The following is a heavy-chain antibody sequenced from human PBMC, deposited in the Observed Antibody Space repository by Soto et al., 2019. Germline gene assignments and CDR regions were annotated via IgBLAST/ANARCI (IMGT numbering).Heavy chain of an antibody. V-gene: IGHV3-23*01. D-gene: IGHD6-13*01. CDR2: ISGSSGST. Sequence: GGSLRLCCTASGFTFSSYAMSWVRQAPGKGLELVSAISGSSGSTYYADSVKGRFTISRDNSKNTLYLQMNSRRAEDTAVYYSVRGTSSWYFYYCGMDAWGPATTITVSS. J-gene: IGHJ6*02. CDR3: VRGTSSWYFYYCGMDA. CDR1: GFTFSSYA.